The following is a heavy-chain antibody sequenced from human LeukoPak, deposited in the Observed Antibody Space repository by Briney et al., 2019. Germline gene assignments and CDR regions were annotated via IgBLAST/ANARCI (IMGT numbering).Heavy chain of an antibody. CDR1: GGSFSGYY. V-gene: IGHV4-34*01. Sequence: SETLSLTCAVYGGSFSGYYWSWIRQPPGKGLEWIGEINHSGSTNYNPSLKSRVTIPVDTSKNQFSLKLSSVTAADTAVYYCPRSRPYYDSSGYYYGFDYWGQGTLVTVSS. J-gene: IGHJ4*02. CDR3: PRSRPYYDSSGYYYGFDY. D-gene: IGHD3-22*01. CDR2: INHSGST.